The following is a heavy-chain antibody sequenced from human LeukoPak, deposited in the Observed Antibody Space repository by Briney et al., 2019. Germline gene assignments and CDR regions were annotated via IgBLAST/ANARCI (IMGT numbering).Heavy chain of an antibody. CDR1: GGSISSGGYY. J-gene: IGHJ4*02. V-gene: IGHV4-30-2*01. CDR3: ASDSSGYYYPFDY. D-gene: IGHD3-22*01. Sequence: SETLSLTCTVSGGSISSGGYYWSWIRQPPGKGLEWIGYIYHSGSTYYNPSLKSRVTISVDRSKNQFSLKLSSVTAADTAVYYCASDSSGYYYPFDYWGQGTLVTVSS. CDR2: IYHSGST.